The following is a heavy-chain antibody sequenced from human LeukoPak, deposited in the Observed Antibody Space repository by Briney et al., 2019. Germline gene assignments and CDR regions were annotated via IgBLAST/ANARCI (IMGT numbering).Heavy chain of an antibody. D-gene: IGHD6-13*01. J-gene: IGHJ4*02. V-gene: IGHV4-34*01. CDR2: INHSGST. CDR3: ARWAYSSSWYGVRYFDY. Sequence: PSETLSLTCAVYGGSFSGYYWSWIRQPPGKGLEWIGEINHSGSTNYNPSLKSRVTISVDTSKPQFSLKLSSVTAADTAVYYCARWAYSSSWYGVRYFDYWGQGTLVTVSS. CDR1: GGSFSGYY.